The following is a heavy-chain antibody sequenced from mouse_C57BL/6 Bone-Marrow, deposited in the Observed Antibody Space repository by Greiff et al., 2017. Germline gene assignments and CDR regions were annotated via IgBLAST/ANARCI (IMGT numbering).Heavy chain of an antibody. D-gene: IGHD1-1*01. Sequence: EVQLQQSGAELVRPGASVKLSCTASGFNIKDDYMHWVKQRPEQGLEWIGWIDPENGDTEYASKFQGKATITADTSSNTAYLQLSSLTSEDTAVYYCTTALYYGSSWFAYWGQGTLVTVSA. CDR2: IDPENGDT. V-gene: IGHV14-4*01. J-gene: IGHJ3*01. CDR3: TTALYYGSSWFAY. CDR1: GFNIKDDY.